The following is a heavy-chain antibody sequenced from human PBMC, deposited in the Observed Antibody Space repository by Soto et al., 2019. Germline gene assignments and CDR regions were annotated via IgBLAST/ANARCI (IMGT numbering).Heavy chain of an antibody. CDR1: GFTLSGYA. V-gene: IGHV3-64*01. J-gene: IGHJ6*03. Sequence: EVQLAESGGGLAQPGGSLRLSCAASGFTLSGYAMDWVRQAPGKGLEYVSGISSNGVGTYYANSVQGRFTISRDNSKNTVYLQMRSLRREDMAVYYCARRARPDFYYMDVWGKGTTVTVSS. CDR2: ISSNGVGT. CDR3: ARRARPDFYYMDV. D-gene: IGHD6-6*01.